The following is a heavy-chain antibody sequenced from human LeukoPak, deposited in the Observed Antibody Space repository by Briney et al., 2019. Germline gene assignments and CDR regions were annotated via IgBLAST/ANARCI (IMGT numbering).Heavy chain of an antibody. CDR3: VRDQTGTADY. V-gene: IGHV4-39*07. D-gene: IGHD6-13*01. CDR2: IYTSGST. CDR1: GGSISSSSYY. Sequence: SETLSLTCTVSGGSISSSSYYWGWIRQPPGKGLEWIGRIYTSGSTNYNPSLKSRVTMSVDTSKNQFSLKLSSVTAADTAVYYCVRDQTGTADYWGQGTLVTVSS. J-gene: IGHJ4*02.